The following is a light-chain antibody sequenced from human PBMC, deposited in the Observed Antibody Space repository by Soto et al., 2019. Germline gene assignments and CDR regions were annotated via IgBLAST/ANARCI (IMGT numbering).Light chain of an antibody. CDR1: QSISSY. J-gene: IGKJ3*01. V-gene: IGKV1-39*01. Sequence: DIQMTQSPSSLSASVGDRVTITCRASQSISSYLNWYQQKPGKAPKLLIYAASSLQSGVPSRFSGSGSGTDFTLTISSLQSEGFEPYYCQQSYSTPPFTFGPGTKVDIK. CDR2: AAS. CDR3: QQSYSTPPFT.